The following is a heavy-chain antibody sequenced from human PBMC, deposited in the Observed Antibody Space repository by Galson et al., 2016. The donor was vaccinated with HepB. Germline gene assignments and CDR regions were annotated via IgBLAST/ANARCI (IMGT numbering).Heavy chain of an antibody. J-gene: IGHJ4*02. Sequence: CAISGDSVSRNSIAWNWIRQSPSRGLEWLGRTYYRSEWLSDYAPSVKSRITINPDTAKNQFSLQLKSVTLEDTAVYYCARASDSAYNSLFDYWGQGTLVTVSS. CDR2: TYYRSEWLS. CDR3: ARASDSAYNSLFDY. V-gene: IGHV6-1*01. CDR1: GDSVSRNSIA. D-gene: IGHD5-24*01.